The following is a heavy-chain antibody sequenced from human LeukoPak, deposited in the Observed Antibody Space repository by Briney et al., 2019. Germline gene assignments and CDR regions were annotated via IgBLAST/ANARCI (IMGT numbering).Heavy chain of an antibody. J-gene: IGHJ4*02. D-gene: IGHD3-10*01. CDR2: ISHDGSNK. CDR1: GFTFSSYA. V-gene: IGHV3-30-3*01. Sequence: GRSLRLSCAASGFTFSSYAIHWVRQAPGKGLEWVAVISHDGSNKYYADSVKGRFTISRDNSKNTLYLQMNSLRAEDTAVYYCARELWFGELSSADLAHWGQGTLVTVSS. CDR3: ARELWFGELSSADLAH.